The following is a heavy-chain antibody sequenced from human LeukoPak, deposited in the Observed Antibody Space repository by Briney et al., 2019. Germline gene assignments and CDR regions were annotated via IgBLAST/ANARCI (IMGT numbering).Heavy chain of an antibody. CDR2: INTDGSST. CDR3: ARASYYYENWFDP. Sequence: PGGSLRLSCAASGFTFSGYWMHWVRQPQGKGLVWSPRINTDGSSTTYADSVKGRLTISRDNAKNTLYLQMNSLRAEDTAVYYCARASYYYENWFDPWGQGTLVTVSS. V-gene: IGHV3-74*01. D-gene: IGHD3-22*01. J-gene: IGHJ5*02. CDR1: GFTFSGYW.